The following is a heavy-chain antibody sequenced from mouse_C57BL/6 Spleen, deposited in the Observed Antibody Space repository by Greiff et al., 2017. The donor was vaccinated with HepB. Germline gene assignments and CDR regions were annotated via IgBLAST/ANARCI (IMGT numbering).Heavy chain of an antibody. CDR2: IHPSSGST. D-gene: IGHD1-1*01. V-gene: IGHV1-64*01. J-gene: IGHJ2*01. CDR3: ARGGFITTVVAPFDY. CDR1: GYTFTSYW. Sequence: QVQLQQPGAELVKPGASVKLSCKASGYTFTSYWMHWVKQRPGQGLEWIGMIHPSSGSTNYNEKFKSKATLTVDKSSSTAYMQLSSLTSEDSAVYYCARGGFITTVVAPFDYWGQGTTLTVSS.